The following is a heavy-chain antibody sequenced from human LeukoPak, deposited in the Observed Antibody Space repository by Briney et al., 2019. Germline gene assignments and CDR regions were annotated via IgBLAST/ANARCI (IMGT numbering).Heavy chain of an antibody. CDR2: ISYDGSNK. D-gene: IGHD1-1*01. Sequence: PGGSLRLSCAASGFTFSSYAMHWVRQAPGKGLEWVAVISYDGSNKYYADSVKGRFTISRDNSKNTLYLQMNSLRAEDTALYYCASFKLGTLAFDYWGQGALVTVSS. J-gene: IGHJ4*02. CDR3: ASFKLGTLAFDY. CDR1: GFTFSSYA. V-gene: IGHV3-30-3*01.